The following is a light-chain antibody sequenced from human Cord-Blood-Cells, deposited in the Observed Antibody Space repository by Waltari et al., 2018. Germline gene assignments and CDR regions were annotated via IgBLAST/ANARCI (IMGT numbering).Light chain of an antibody. CDR3: CSYAGSSTFVV. J-gene: IGLJ2*01. V-gene: IGLV2-23*03. CDR2: EGS. Sequence: QSALTQPASVSGSPGQSLTISCTGTSSDVGRYNLVSWYQQHPGKAPKLMIYEGSKRPSGVYNRFSGSKSGNTASLTISGLQAEDEADYYCCSYAGSSTFVVFGGGTKLTVL. CDR1: SSDVGRYNL.